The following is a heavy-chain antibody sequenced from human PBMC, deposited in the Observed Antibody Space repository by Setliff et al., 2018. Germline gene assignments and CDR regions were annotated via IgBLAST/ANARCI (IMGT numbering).Heavy chain of an antibody. J-gene: IGHJ4*01. CDR2: ISYSGST. D-gene: IGHD3-9*01. CDR3: ARDFELLENYDIRGVFFDY. V-gene: IGHV4-31*03. CDR1: GGSISSGGYY. Sequence: SETLSLTCTVSGGSISSGGYYWSWIRQHPGKGLEWIGSISYSGSTYYNPSLESRVTISVGTSKNQFSLRLRPVTAADTAVYFCARDFELLENYDIRGVFFDYWGQGTLVTVSS.